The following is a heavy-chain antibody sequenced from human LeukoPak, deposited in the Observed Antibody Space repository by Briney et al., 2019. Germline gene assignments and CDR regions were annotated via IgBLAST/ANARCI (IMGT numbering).Heavy chain of an antibody. Sequence: GGSLRLSCAASGFTFSSYAMHWVRQAPGKGLEWVAVISYDGSNKYYADSVKGRFTISRDNSKNTLYLQMNSLRAEDTAVYYCARFVVVVAMIDYWGQGTLVTVSS. V-gene: IGHV3-30-3*01. D-gene: IGHD3-22*01. CDR1: GFTFSSYA. CDR2: ISYDGSNK. CDR3: ARFVVVVAMIDY. J-gene: IGHJ4*02.